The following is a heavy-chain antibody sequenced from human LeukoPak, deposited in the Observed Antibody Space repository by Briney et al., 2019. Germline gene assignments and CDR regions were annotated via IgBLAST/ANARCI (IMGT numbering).Heavy chain of an antibody. CDR1: GGSISSHY. D-gene: IGHD2-2*01. CDR3: ARDFLRGAGYCSSTSCPGAYVRWFDP. CDR2: IYYSGST. Sequence: SETLSLTCTVSGGSISSHYWSWIRQPPGKGLEWIGYIYYSGSTNYNPSLKSRVTISVDTSKNQFSLKLSSVTAADTAVYYCARDFLRGAGYCSSTSCPGAYVRWFDPWGQGTLVTVSS. V-gene: IGHV4-59*11. J-gene: IGHJ5*02.